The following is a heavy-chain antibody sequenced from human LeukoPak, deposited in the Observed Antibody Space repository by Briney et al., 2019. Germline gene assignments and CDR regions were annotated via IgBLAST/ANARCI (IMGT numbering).Heavy chain of an antibody. J-gene: IGHJ4*02. CDR1: GGSMSSNNYY. D-gene: IGHD2/OR15-2a*01. Sequence: PSETLSLTCTVSGGSMSSNNYYWGWIRQPPGKGLEWIGSIYYSGSTYYNPSLKSRVTISVDTSKNQFSLRLSSVSAADTAVYYCARLGWGSMMWDYWGQGTLVTVSP. CDR2: IYYSGST. V-gene: IGHV4-39*01. CDR3: ARLGWGSMMWDY.